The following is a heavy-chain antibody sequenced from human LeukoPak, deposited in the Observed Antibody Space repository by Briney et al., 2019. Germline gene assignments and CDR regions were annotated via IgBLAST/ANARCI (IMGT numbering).Heavy chain of an antibody. Sequence: PSETLSLTCTVSGGSISSYYWSWIRQPPGKGLEWIGYIYYSGSTNYNPSLKSRVTISVDTSKNQFSLKLSSVTAADTAVYYCARLPDYHFDYWGQGTLVTVSS. J-gene: IGHJ4*02. CDR2: IYYSGST. CDR3: ARLPDYHFDY. D-gene: IGHD2-2*01. CDR1: GGSISSYY. V-gene: IGHV4-59*01.